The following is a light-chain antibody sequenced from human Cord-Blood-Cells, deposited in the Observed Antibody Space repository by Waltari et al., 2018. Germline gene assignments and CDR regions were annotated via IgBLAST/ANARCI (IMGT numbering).Light chain of an antibody. J-gene: IGLJ3*02. Sequence: QSALTQPRSVSGSPGQSVTIPCTGTSSDVGGYNYVSWYHQHPGKAHKLMIYDVSKRPSGVPDRFSGSKSGNTASLTISGLQAEDEADYYCCSYAGSYTWVFGGGTKLTVL. CDR3: CSYAGSYTWV. CDR1: SSDVGGYNY. V-gene: IGLV2-11*02. CDR2: DVS.